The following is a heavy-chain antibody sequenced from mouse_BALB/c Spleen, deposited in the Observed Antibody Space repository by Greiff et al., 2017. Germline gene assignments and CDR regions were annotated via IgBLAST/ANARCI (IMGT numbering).Heavy chain of an antibody. D-gene: IGHD2-4*01. V-gene: IGHV3-2*02. J-gene: IGHJ3*01. Sequence: DVKLQESGPGLVKPSQSLSLTCTVTGYSITSDYAWYWLRQFPGNQLEWMGYISYSGSTSYNPSLKSRISITRDTSKNQFFLQLNSVTTEDTATYYCARSYDYDPFAYWGQGTLVTVSA. CDR1: GYSITSDYA. CDR2: ISYSGST. CDR3: ARSYDYDPFAY.